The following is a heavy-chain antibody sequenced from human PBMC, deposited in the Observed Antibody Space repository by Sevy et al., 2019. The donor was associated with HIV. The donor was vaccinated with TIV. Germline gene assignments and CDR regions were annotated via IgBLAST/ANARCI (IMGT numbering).Heavy chain of an antibody. Sequence: GGSLRLSCEASGFTFSSYEMNWVRQAPGKGLEWVSYISSSGTTIKYADSVNGRFTISRDNAKNSLYMQMNSLRAEDTGVYYCARVDANYDKGFDPWGQGTLVTVSS. CDR1: GFTFSSYE. J-gene: IGHJ5*02. D-gene: IGHD3-22*01. CDR2: ISSSGTTI. V-gene: IGHV3-48*03. CDR3: ARVDANYDKGFDP.